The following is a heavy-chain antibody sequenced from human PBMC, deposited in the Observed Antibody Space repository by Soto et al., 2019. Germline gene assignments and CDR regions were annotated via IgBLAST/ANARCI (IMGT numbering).Heavy chain of an antibody. CDR2: ISYDGSNK. D-gene: IGHD3-22*01. J-gene: IGHJ4*02. CDR3: ATDVPAGTAYYYDSSGHLAD. CDR1: GFTFSSYA. Sequence: PGGSLRLSCAASGFTFSSYAMHWVRQAPGKGLEWVAVISYDGSNKYYADSVKGRFTISRDNSKNTLYLQMNSLRAEDTAVYYCATDVPAGTAYYYDSSGHLADWGQGTLVTVSS. V-gene: IGHV3-30-3*01.